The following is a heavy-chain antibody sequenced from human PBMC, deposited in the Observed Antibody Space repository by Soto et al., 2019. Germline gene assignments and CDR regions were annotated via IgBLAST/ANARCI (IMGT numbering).Heavy chain of an antibody. Sequence: SVKVSCKASGGTFSSYAISWVRQAPGQGLEWMGGIIPIFGTANYAQKFQGRVTITADKSTSTAYMELSSLRSEDTAVYYCARRLVCSSTSCYIYYYGMDVWGQGTTVTVSS. J-gene: IGHJ6*02. CDR1: GGTFSSYA. CDR3: ARRLVCSSTSCYIYYYGMDV. CDR2: IIPIFGTA. V-gene: IGHV1-69*06. D-gene: IGHD2-2*02.